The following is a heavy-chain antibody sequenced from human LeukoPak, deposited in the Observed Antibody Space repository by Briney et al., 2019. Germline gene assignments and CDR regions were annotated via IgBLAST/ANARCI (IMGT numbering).Heavy chain of an antibody. J-gene: IGHJ6*02. Sequence: GGSLRLSCAASGFTFSSYWMNWARRAPGKGLEWVASINHNGNVNYYVDSVKGRFTISRDNAKNSLYLQMSNLRAEDTAVYFCARGGGLDVWGQGATVTVSS. CDR2: INHNGNVN. CDR3: ARGGGLDV. D-gene: IGHD3-16*01. V-gene: IGHV3-7*03. CDR1: GFTFSSYW.